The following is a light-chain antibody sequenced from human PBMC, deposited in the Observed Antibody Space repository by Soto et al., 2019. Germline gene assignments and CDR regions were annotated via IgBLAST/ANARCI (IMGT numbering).Light chain of an antibody. V-gene: IGKV1-5*03. J-gene: IGKJ1*01. CDR2: GAS. CDR3: QQYNSNPWT. CDR1: QNIDRW. Sequence: DIQMTQSPSTLSASVGDRVTITCRASQNIDRWLAWYQQKPGKAPNLLIYGASSLESGVPSRFSGSGSGTEFTLTISSLRPDDYETYYCQQYNSNPWTFGQGTKVEIK.